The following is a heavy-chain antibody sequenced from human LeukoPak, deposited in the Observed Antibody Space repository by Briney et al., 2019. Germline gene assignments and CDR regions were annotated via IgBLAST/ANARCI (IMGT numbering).Heavy chain of an antibody. CDR1: GDSVSSNSAA. CDR3: ARGDVAAAGTNFDY. J-gene: IGHJ4*02. CDR2: TYYRSRWYN. Sequence: SQTLSLTCAISGDSVSSNSAAWIWIRQSPSRGLEWLGRTYYRSRWYNDYAVSVKSRIIINPDTSKNQFSLQLNSVTPEDTAVYYCARGDVAAAGTNFDYWGQGTLVTVSS. V-gene: IGHV6-1*01. D-gene: IGHD6-13*01.